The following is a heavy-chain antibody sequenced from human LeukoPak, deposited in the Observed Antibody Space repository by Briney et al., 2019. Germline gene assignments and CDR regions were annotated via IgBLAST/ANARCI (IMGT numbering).Heavy chain of an antibody. CDR3: ARNVSYENGRASRIHLDS. D-gene: IGHD1-26*01. CDR2: INRDGGEK. J-gene: IGHJ4*02. V-gene: IGHV3-7*03. CDR1: GFTFRNYW. Sequence: GGSLKLSCAASGFTFRNYWMTWVRQAPGKGLEWVANINRDGGEKYYVDSVKGRFTISRDTSKNSPFLQMNSLRSEDTAVYYCARNVSYENGRASRIHLDSWGQGTLVSVSS.